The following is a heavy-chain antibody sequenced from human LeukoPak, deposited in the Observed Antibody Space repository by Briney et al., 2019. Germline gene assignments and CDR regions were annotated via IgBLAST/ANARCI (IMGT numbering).Heavy chain of an antibody. D-gene: IGHD6-13*01. V-gene: IGHV4-59*01. CDR3: AREGVAAAGGAFDI. CDR2: ISHSGTT. J-gene: IGHJ3*02. Sequence: SETLSLTCIVSGGSLSSYSWNWIRQSPGKGLEWVGYISHSGTTSYNSSLKSRVTISVDTSKNQFSLKLSSVTAADTAVYYCAREGVAAAGGAFDIWGQGTMVTVSS. CDR1: GGSLSSYS.